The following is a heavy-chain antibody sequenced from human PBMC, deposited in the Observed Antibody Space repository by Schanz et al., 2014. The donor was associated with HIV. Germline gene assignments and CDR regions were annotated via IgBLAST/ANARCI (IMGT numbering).Heavy chain of an antibody. CDR2: IKPNTGVT. CDR1: GYTFTSYS. V-gene: IGHV1-2*02. D-gene: IGHD1-1*01. Sequence: QVQLVQSGAEVKKPGASVKVSCKASGYTFTSYSISWVRQAPGQGLEWMGDIKPNTGVTFYAQKFRGRVTMTRDTSISTASMELSRLRSDDTAVYFCARNQYQLLPFDYWGQGTLVTVSS. CDR3: ARNQYQLLPFDY. J-gene: IGHJ4*02.